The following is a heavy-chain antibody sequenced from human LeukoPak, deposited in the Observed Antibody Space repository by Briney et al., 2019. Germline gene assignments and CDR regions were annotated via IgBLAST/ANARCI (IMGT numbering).Heavy chain of an antibody. CDR1: GGSISSGGYY. J-gene: IGHJ4*02. Sequence: PSETLSLTCTVSGGSISSGGYYWRWIRQQPGKGLEWIGYIYYSGSTYYNPSLKSRVTISVDTSKNQFSLKLSSVTAADTAVYYCARGFRGGWYGLDYWGQGTLVTVSS. V-gene: IGHV4-31*03. D-gene: IGHD6-19*01. CDR3: ARGFRGGWYGLDY. CDR2: IYYSGST.